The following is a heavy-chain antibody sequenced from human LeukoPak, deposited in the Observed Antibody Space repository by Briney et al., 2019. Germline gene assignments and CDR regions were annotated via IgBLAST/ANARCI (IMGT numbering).Heavy chain of an antibody. CDR2: INHSGSA. J-gene: IGHJ6*02. Sequence: PSETLSLTCAVYGGSFSGYYWSWIRQPPGKGLEWIGEINHSGSANYNPSLKSRVTISVDTSKNQFSLKLSSVTAADTAVYYCARRPPGSYYYYYGMDVWGQGTTVTVSS. D-gene: IGHD3-10*01. CDR1: GGSFSGYY. CDR3: ARRPPGSYYYYYGMDV. V-gene: IGHV4-34*01.